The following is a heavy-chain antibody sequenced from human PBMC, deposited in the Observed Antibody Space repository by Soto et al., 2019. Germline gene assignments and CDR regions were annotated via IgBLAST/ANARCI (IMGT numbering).Heavy chain of an antibody. D-gene: IGHD1-26*01. J-gene: IGHJ5*02. CDR1: GASLSRYY. CDR3: VRDGTKNLRDGVEP. Sequence: PSVTLSLPCIVSGASLSRYYWSWIRQPPGKGLEWIGRIYATGDTDYNPSLKSRISMSVDMSKKQFSLTLRSVTAAYTAIYYCVRDGTKNLRDGVEPWGGGILVTVSS. CDR2: IYATGDT. V-gene: IGHV4-4*07.